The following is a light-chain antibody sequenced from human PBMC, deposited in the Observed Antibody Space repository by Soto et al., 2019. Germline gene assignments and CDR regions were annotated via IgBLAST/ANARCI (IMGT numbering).Light chain of an antibody. CDR2: AAS. Sequence: DIQLTQSPSSLSACVGDTVTITCRASQTVSRYLNWYQQKSGTAPKLLIYAASTLHTGVPSRFSGRGSGTDFTLTINNLQREDFADYFCQQTYSNLWTFGQGTKVDIK. V-gene: IGKV1-39*01. CDR1: QTVSRY. CDR3: QQTYSNLWT. J-gene: IGKJ1*01.